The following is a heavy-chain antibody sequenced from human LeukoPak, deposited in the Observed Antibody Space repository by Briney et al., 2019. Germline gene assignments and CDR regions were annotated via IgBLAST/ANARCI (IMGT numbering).Heavy chain of an antibody. CDR2: ISGSGGST. J-gene: IGHJ4*02. D-gene: IGHD6-19*01. Sequence: GGSLRLSCAASGFTFSSYAMSWVRQAPGKGLEWVSAISGSGGSTHYADSVKGRFTISRDNSKNTLYLQMNSLRAEDTAVYYCAKGHSSGWHSGGYWGQGTLVTVSS. CDR3: AKGHSSGWHSGGY. CDR1: GFTFSSYA. V-gene: IGHV3-23*01.